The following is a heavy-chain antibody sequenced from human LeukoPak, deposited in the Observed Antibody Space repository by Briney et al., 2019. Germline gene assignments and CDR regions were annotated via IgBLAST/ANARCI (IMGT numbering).Heavy chain of an antibody. CDR1: GGSISSYY. CDR2: IYYSGST. D-gene: IGHD6-13*01. J-gene: IGHJ4*02. CDR3: ARHLYKGSSRSTDY. Sequence: PSETLSLTCTVSGGSISSYYWSWIRQPPGKGLEWIGYIYYSGSTNYNPSLKSRVTISVDTSKNQFSLRLRSVSAADTAVYYCARHLYKGSSRSTDYWGQGTLVTVSS. V-gene: IGHV4-59*08.